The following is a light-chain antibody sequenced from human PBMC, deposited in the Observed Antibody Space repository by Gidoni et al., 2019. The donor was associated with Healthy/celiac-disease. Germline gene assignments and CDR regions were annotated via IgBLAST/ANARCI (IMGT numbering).Light chain of an antibody. CDR2: SAS. J-gene: IGKJ2*01. V-gene: IGKV1-39*01. Sequence: IQRTQSPSSLSASVGDRVTITCRASQSIISYLNWYQQKPGKAPKLLIYSASSLQSWVPSRFSGSGSGTDFTLTISSLQPEDFATYYCQQRYSTPVYTFGQGTKLEIK. CDR1: QSIISY. CDR3: QQRYSTPVYT.